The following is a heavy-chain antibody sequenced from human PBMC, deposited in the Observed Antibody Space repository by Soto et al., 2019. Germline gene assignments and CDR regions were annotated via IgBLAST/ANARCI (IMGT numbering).Heavy chain of an antibody. CDR2: IYSSGTT. D-gene: IGHD3-3*01. V-gene: IGHV4-59*01. Sequence: SETLSLTCSVSGGSIRGYYWSWIRQPPGKGLEWIGYIYSSGTTNYNPSLPSRVPISGDTSKKQISLNLRSVTAADTAVYYCSRGTATISRTLIWCEVLDIWGQGTKVTVSS. CDR3: SRGTATISRTLIWCEVLDI. J-gene: IGHJ3*02. CDR1: GGSIRGYY.